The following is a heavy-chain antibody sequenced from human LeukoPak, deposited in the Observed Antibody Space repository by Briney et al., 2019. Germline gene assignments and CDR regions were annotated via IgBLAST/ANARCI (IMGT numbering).Heavy chain of an antibody. D-gene: IGHD1-26*01. Sequence: PSETLSLTCTVSGGSISSYYWSWIRQPPGKGLEWIGYIYYSGGTNYNPSLKSRVTISVDTSKNQFSLKLSSVTAADTAVYYCARGSVVPPYVEVGSYFDYWGQGTLVTVSS. CDR2: IYYSGGT. V-gene: IGHV4-59*01. CDR3: ARGSVVPPYVEVGSYFDY. J-gene: IGHJ4*02. CDR1: GGSISSYY.